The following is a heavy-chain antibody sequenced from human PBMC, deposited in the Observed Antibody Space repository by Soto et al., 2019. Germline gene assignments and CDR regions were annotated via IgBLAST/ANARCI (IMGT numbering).Heavy chain of an antibody. D-gene: IGHD5-18*01. CDR1: GYTLTSYG. CDR2: ISAYNGNT. Sequence: GASVKVSCKASGYTLTSYGISWVRQVPGQGLEWMGWISAYNGNTNYAQKLQGRVTMTTDTSTSTAYMELRSLRSDDTAVHYCARDWGRDTARYYYYGMDVWGQGTTVTVSS. J-gene: IGHJ6*02. CDR3: ARDWGRDTARYYYYGMDV. V-gene: IGHV1-18*04.